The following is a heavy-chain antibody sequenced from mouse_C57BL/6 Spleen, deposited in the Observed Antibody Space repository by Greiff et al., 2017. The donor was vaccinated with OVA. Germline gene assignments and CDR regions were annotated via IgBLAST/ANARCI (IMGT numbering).Heavy chain of an antibody. J-gene: IGHJ4*01. V-gene: IGHV5-6*01. Sequence: EVMLVESGGDLVKPGGSLKLSCAASGFTFSSYGMSWVRQTPDKRLEWVATISSGGSYTYYPDSVKGRFTISRDNAKNTLYLQMSSLKSEDTAMYYCARSLFTTVEPRGYYAMDYWGQGTSVTVSS. CDR1: GFTFSSYG. CDR2: ISSGGSYT. D-gene: IGHD1-1*01. CDR3: ARSLFTTVEPRGYYAMDY.